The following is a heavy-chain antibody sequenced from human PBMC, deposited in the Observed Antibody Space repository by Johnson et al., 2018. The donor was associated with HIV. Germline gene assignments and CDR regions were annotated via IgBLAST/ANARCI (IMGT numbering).Heavy chain of an antibody. Sequence: QVQLVESGGGVVQPGRSLRLSCAASGFTFSSYAIHWVRQAPGKGLEWVAVISYDGSNKYYADSVKCRFTISRDNSKNTLYLQMNSLRAEDTAVYYCATLSLIAAPDPFDIWGQGTMVTVSS. D-gene: IGHD6-6*01. V-gene: IGHV3-30*04. J-gene: IGHJ3*02. CDR1: GFTFSSYA. CDR3: ATLSLIAAPDPFDI. CDR2: ISYDGSNK.